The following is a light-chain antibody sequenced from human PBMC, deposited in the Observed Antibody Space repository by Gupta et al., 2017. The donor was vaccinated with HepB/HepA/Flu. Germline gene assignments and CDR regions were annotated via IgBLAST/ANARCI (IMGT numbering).Light chain of an antibody. J-gene: IGKJ2*01. Sequence: DIQMTQSPSSLSASVGDRVTITCRASQSISSYLNWYQQKPGKAPKLLIYAASSLQSGVPSRFSGSGSGTDVTLTISSLQPEDFATYDCQQSYSTPLNFGQGTKLEIK. CDR2: AAS. CDR3: QQSYSTPLN. V-gene: IGKV1-39*01. CDR1: QSISSY.